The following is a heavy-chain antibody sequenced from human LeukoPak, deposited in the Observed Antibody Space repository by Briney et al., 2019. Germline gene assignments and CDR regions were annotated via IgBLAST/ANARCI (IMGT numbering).Heavy chain of an antibody. V-gene: IGHV3-7*01. CDR3: ARDQILWFGEKYYYYGMDV. CDR1: GFRFSGFW. Sequence: GGSLRLSCEASGFRFSGFWMSWVRQAPGKGPEWVANINQETSEKYYVDSVKGRFTISRDNAKNSLYLQMNSLRAEDTAVYYCARDQILWFGEKYYYYGMDVWGQGTTVTVSS. J-gene: IGHJ6*02. CDR2: INQETSEK. D-gene: IGHD3-10*01.